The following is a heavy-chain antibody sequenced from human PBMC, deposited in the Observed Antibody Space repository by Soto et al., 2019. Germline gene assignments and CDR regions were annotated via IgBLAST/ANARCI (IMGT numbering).Heavy chain of an antibody. Sequence: QVQLQQWGAGLLKPSETLSLTCAVYDGSFSGYYWSWIRQPPGKGLEWIGEINHSGSTNYNPSLKSRVTISVDTSKNQFSLTLSSVTAADTAVYYCARGRSNILATYCDYWGQGTLVTVSS. V-gene: IGHV4-34*01. CDR3: ARGRSNILATYCDY. J-gene: IGHJ4*02. D-gene: IGHD5-12*01. CDR1: DGSFSGYY. CDR2: INHSGST.